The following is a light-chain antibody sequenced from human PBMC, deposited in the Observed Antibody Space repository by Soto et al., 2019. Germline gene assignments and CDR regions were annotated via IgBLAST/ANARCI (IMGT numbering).Light chain of an antibody. CDR3: QQLKTYPFT. V-gene: IGKV1-9*01. J-gene: IGKJ3*01. Sequence: DIPVTQSPSPLSASVGDRVTVTCRASQDVTGSLAWYQQRPGRAPKLLIYAASTLQSGVPSRFRGSGSGTEFTLTISSLQPEDFPTYYCQQLKTYPFTFGPGTKVDIK. CDR2: AAS. CDR1: QDVTGS.